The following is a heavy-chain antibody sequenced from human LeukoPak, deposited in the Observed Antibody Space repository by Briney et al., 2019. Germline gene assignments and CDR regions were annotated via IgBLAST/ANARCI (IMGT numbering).Heavy chain of an antibody. Sequence: ASVKVSCKASGYTFTSYGISWVRRAPGQGLEWMGWISAYNGNTNYAQKLQGRVTMTTDTSTSTAYMELRSLRSDDTAVYYCARDRAYYDILTGYSPDYWGQGNLVTVSS. CDR1: GYTFTSYG. D-gene: IGHD3-9*01. J-gene: IGHJ4*02. CDR3: ARDRAYYDILTGYSPDY. V-gene: IGHV1-18*01. CDR2: ISAYNGNT.